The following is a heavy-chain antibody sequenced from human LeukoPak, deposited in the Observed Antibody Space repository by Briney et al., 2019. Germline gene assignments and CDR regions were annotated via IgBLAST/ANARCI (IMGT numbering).Heavy chain of an antibody. D-gene: IGHD3-10*02. CDR2: IKPDGSEK. CDR1: GFTFRNYW. CDR3: AELGITMIGGV. V-gene: IGHV3-7*01. Sequence: GGSLRLSCAASGFTFRNYWMTWVRQAPGKGLEWVATIKPDGSEKYYVDSVKGRFAISRDNAKNSLYLQMNSLRAEDTAVYYCAELGITMIGGVWGKGTTVTISS. J-gene: IGHJ6*04.